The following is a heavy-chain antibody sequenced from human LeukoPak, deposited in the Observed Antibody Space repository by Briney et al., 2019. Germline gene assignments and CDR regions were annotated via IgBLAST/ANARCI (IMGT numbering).Heavy chain of an antibody. D-gene: IGHD1-1*01. CDR1: GYFITTGHY. J-gene: IGHJ4*02. CDR2: IYEGETT. V-gene: IGHV4-38-2*02. CDR3: ASNWSDFDY. Sequence: SETLSLTCTVSGYFITTGHYWGWARQPPGKGLEWIGSIYEGETTYYNPSLKTRLTISLDTSKNQFSLKLSSVTAADTAVYYCASNWSDFDYWGQGILATVSS.